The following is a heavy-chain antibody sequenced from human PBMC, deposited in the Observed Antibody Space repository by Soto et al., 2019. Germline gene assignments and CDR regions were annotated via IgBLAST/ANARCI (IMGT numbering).Heavy chain of an antibody. CDR2: ISYDGSNK. CDR1: GFTFSSYA. Sequence: GGSLRLSCAASGFTFSSYAMHWVRQAPGKWLEWVAVISYDGSNKYYADSVKGRFTISRDNSKNTLYLQMNSLRAEDTAVYYCTRDYERAVDYGSVPVEVYYYYYGMDVWGQGTTVTVSS. D-gene: IGHD4-17*01. J-gene: IGHJ6*02. V-gene: IGHV3-30-3*01. CDR3: TRDYERAVDYGSVPVEVYYYYYGMDV.